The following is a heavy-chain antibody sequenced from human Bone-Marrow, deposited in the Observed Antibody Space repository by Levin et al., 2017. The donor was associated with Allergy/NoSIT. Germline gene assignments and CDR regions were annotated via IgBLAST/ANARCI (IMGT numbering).Heavy chain of an antibody. D-gene: IGHD5-24*01. Sequence: GGSLRLSCAASGFTFSNSWMSCVRQTPGKGLEWVANIKEDGSEKYYVDSVKGRFTISRDNAKNSLYVQMNSLRAEDTAVYYCARDQFRRATIGARWFDPWGQGTLVIVSS. V-gene: IGHV3-7*01. J-gene: IGHJ5*02. CDR2: IKEDGSEK. CDR3: ARDQFRRATIGARWFDP. CDR1: GFTFSNSW.